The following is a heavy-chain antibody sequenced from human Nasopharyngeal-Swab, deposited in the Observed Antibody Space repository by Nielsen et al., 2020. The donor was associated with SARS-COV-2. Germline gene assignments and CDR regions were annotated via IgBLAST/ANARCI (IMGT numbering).Heavy chain of an antibody. CDR2: ISSSSSAI. J-gene: IGHJ6*02. V-gene: IGHV3-48*04. D-gene: IGHD2-15*01. CDR3: AREYRYCSGGTCYYYYGMDV. Sequence: GGSLRLSCAASGFTFSTYSMNWVRQAPGKGLEWVSYISSSSSAIYYADSVKGRFSISRDNAKNSLYLQMNSLEAEDTAVYYCAREYRYCSGGTCYYYYGMDVWGQGTTVTVSS. CDR1: GFTFSTYS.